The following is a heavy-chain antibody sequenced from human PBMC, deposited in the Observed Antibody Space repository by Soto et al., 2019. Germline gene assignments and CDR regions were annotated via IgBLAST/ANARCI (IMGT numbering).Heavy chain of an antibody. CDR2: IIPILGTA. D-gene: IGHD3-22*01. CDR3: ARVPSSYDSSGYYSFGWYFDL. CDR1: GGTFSSYA. Sequence: QVQLVQSGAEVKKPGSSVKVSCKASGGTFSSYAISWVRQAPGQGLEWMGGIIPILGTANYAQKFQGRVTITADESTGTAYMGLSSLRSEDTAVYYCARVPSSYDSSGYYSFGWYFDLWGRGTLVTVSS. J-gene: IGHJ2*01. V-gene: IGHV1-69*12.